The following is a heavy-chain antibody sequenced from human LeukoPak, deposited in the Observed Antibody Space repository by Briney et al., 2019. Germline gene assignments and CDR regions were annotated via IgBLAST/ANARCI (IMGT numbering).Heavy chain of an antibody. V-gene: IGHV4-61*02. CDR1: GGSINGGSYY. Sequence: SETLSLTCTVSGGSINGGSYYWSWIRQPAGKGLEWIGRTHTSGSTNYNPSLKSRVTISVDTSKNQFSLRLSSVTAADTAVYYCAGGYYNILTGYYYYMDVWGKGTTVTISS. J-gene: IGHJ6*03. CDR2: THTSGST. CDR3: AGGYYNILTGYYYYMDV. D-gene: IGHD3-9*01.